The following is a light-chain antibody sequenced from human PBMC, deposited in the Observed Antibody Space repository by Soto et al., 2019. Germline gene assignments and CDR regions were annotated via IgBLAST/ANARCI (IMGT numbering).Light chain of an antibody. Sequence: SYELTQPPSVSVAPGKTARISGGGNNVGSRSVHWYQQKPGQAPFLVIYYDSDRPSGIPERFSGSNSGNTATLIISRVEAGDEADYYCQVWEATGDQVVFGGGTKLTVL. CDR3: QVWEATGDQVV. V-gene: IGLV3-21*01. CDR1: NVGSRS. CDR2: YDS. J-gene: IGLJ2*01.